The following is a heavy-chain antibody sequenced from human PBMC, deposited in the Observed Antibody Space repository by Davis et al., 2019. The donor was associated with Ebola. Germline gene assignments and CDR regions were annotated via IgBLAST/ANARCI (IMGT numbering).Heavy chain of an antibody. V-gene: IGHV3-30-3*01. J-gene: IGHJ6*03. D-gene: IGHD5-12*01. CDR1: GFTFSSYA. Sequence: GESLKISCAASGFTFSSYAMHWVRQAPGKGLEWVAVISYDGSNKYYADSVKGRFTISRDNSKNTLYLQMNSLRAEDTAVYYCARGGYDTTIREYYYYYYMDVWGKGTTVTVSS. CDR3: ARGGYDTTIREYYYYYYMDV. CDR2: ISYDGSNK.